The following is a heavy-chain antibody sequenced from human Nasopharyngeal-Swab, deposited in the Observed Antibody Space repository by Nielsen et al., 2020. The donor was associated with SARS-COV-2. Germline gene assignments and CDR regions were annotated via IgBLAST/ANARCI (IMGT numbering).Heavy chain of an antibody. V-gene: IGHV3-64D*09. Sequence: VRQAPGKGPEYVSAIETNGEKTYYADSVKGRFIISRDDSKNTFSLQMSSLRIEDTAIYYCVRGTTHWGRGALVTVPS. J-gene: IGHJ4*02. CDR3: VRGTTH. D-gene: IGHD4-11*01. CDR2: IETNGEKT.